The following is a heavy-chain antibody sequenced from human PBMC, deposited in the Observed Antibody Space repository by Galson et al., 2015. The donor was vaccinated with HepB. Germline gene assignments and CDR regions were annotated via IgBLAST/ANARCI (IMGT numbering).Heavy chain of an antibody. CDR1: GGSISSSSYY. V-gene: IGHV4-39*01. CDR2: IYYSGST. CDR3: ARRITMVRGVIRNWYFDL. Sequence: LSLTCTVSGGSISSSSYYWGWIRQPPGKGLEWIGSIYYSGSTYYNPSLKSRVTISVDTSKNQFSLKLSSVTAADTAVYYCARRITMVRGVIRNWYFDLWGRGTLVTVSS. J-gene: IGHJ2*01. D-gene: IGHD3-10*01.